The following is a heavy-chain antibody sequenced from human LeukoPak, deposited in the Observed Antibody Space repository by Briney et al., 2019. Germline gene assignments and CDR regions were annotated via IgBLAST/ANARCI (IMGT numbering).Heavy chain of an antibody. CDR1: GYTFTGYY. V-gene: IGHV1-2*02. J-gene: IGHJ4*02. Sequence: SVKVSCKASGYTFTGYYIHWVRQAPGQGLEWMGWIYPYSGDTNYAQNFQGRVTVTRDTSISTAYMELSSLKSDDTAAYYCASGYRFGNWGQGTLVTVSS. CDR3: ASGYRFGN. CDR2: IYPYSGDT. D-gene: IGHD5-18*01.